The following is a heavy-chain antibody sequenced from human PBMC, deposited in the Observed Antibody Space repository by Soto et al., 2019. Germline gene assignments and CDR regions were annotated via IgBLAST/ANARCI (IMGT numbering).Heavy chain of an antibody. CDR2: IDPSDSYT. Sequence: GESLKISCKGSGYSFTSYWITWVRQMPGKGLEWMGRIDPSDSYTNYSPSFQGHVTISADKSISTAYLQWSSLKASDTAMYYCASHSTNYDILTGYRDYWGQGTQVTVS. D-gene: IGHD3-9*01. CDR1: GYSFTSYW. V-gene: IGHV5-10-1*01. J-gene: IGHJ4*02. CDR3: ASHSTNYDILTGYRDY.